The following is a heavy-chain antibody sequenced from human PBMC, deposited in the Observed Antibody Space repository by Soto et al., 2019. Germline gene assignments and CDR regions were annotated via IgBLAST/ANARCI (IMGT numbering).Heavy chain of an antibody. CDR1: GFTFSGYW. D-gene: IGHD6-13*01. Sequence: GGSLRLSCAASGFTFSGYWMHWVRQAPGEGLVWVSRISVDGRSTSYADSVKGRFTISRDNAKNTLYLQMNSLRAEDTAMYYCAGGGIADDENYYYYYGMDVWGQGTTVTVSS. CDR3: AGGGIADDENYYYYYGMDV. CDR2: ISVDGRST. V-gene: IGHV3-74*01. J-gene: IGHJ6*02.